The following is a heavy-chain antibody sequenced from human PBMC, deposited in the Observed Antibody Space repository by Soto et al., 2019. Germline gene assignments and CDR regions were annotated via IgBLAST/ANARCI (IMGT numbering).Heavy chain of an antibody. V-gene: IGHV5-51*01. J-gene: IGHJ6*03. CDR2: IYPGDSDT. CDR3: ARRGIGTTGTDYYYYMDV. Sequence: GESLKISCKGSGYSFTSYSIAWVRQMPEKGLEWMGIIYPGDSDTRYSPSFQGQVTISADKSISTAYLQWSSLKASDTAMYYCARRGIGTTGTDYYYYMDVWGKGTTVTVSS. D-gene: IGHD1-1*01. CDR1: GYSFTSYS.